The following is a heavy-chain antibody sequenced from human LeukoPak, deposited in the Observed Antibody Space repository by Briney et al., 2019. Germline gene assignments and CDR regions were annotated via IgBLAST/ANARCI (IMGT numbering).Heavy chain of an antibody. CDR2: IYYSGST. J-gene: IGHJ3*02. D-gene: IGHD3-10*01. V-gene: IGHV4-31*03. Sequence: SETLSLTCTVSGGSISSGGYYWSWIRQHPGKGLEWIGYIYYSGSTYYNPSLKSRVTISVDTSKNQFSLKLSSVTAADTAVYYCARGIGSGSYYDAFDIWGQGTMVTVSS. CDR1: GGSISSGGYY. CDR3: ARGIGSGSYYDAFDI.